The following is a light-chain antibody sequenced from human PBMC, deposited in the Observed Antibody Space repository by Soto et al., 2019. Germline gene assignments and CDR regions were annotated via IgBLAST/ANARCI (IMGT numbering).Light chain of an antibody. CDR1: SSDVGRYNY. CDR3: NSYTSSTTWV. CDR2: EVR. V-gene: IGLV2-14*01. J-gene: IGLJ3*02. Sequence: QSALTQPASVSGSPGQSITISCTGTSSDVGRYNYVSWYQQHPGKAPKLMIYEVRNRTSGVSSRFSGSKSGNTASLTISGLQAEDEAEYYCNSYTSSTTWVFGGGTKLTVL.